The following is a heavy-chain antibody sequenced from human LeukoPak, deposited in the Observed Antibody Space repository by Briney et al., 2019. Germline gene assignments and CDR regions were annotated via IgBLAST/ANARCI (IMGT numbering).Heavy chain of an antibody. J-gene: IGHJ1*01. CDR2: ISGSGIST. D-gene: IGHD3-22*01. V-gene: IGHV3-23*01. CDR3: AKADYYDSNTYRAQFFQH. Sequence: GGSLRLSCAASGFTFSGYAMSRVRQAPGKGLEWVSVISGSGISTYNADSVKGRFTISGDNSKNTLYLQMNSLRAEDTAVYYCAKADYYDSNTYRAQFFQHWGQGTLVTVSS. CDR1: GFTFSGYA.